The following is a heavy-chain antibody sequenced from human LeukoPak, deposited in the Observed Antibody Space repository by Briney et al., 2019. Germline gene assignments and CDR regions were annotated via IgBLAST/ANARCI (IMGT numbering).Heavy chain of an antibody. Sequence: GGSLRLSCAASEFTVSSNYMSWVRQAPGKGLEWVANIRQDGSEKYYVDSVKGRFTISRDNAKNSLYLQMNSLRAEDTAVYYCARAENSGSGGLDPWGQGTLVTVSS. D-gene: IGHD2-15*01. CDR1: EFTVSSNY. J-gene: IGHJ5*02. CDR2: IRQDGSEK. CDR3: ARAENSGSGGLDP. V-gene: IGHV3-7*01.